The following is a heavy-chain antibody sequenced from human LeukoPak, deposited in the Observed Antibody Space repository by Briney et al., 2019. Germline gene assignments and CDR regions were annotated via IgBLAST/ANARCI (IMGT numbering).Heavy chain of an antibody. CDR1: GFIFSDYW. CDR2: IKQDGSEE. J-gene: IGHJ4*02. V-gene: IGHV3-7*01. CDR3: ARDAHYSFDC. D-gene: IGHD2-21*01. Sequence: PGGSLRLSCAASGFIFSDYWMSWVRQAPGKGLEWVAKIKQDGSEEYYVDSVKGRFTISKDNAKNSLYLQMNSLRAEDTAVYYCARDAHYSFDCWGQGTLVTVSS.